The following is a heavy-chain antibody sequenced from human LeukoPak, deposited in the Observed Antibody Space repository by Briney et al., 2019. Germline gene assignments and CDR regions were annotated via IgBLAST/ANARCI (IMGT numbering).Heavy chain of an antibody. Sequence: KPSETLSLTCAVYGGSFSGYYWSWIRQPPGKGLEWIGEINHSGSTNYSPSLKSRVTMSVDTSKNQFSPKLSSVTAADTAMYYCARVGLQIVVVPAATTQTTYYYYMDVWDTGTTVTVSS. CDR1: GGSFSGYY. J-gene: IGHJ6*03. D-gene: IGHD2-2*01. V-gene: IGHV4-34*01. CDR3: ARVGLQIVVVPAATTQTTYYYYMDV. CDR2: INHSGST.